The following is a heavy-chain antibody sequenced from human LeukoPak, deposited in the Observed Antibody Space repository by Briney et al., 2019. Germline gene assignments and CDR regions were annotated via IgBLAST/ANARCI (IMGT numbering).Heavy chain of an antibody. CDR3: ATWSTLGATHPP. Sequence: SDTLSLTCTVSGGSISSSSYYWGWIRQPPGKGLEWIGSIYYSGSTYYNPSLKSRVTISVDTSKNQFSLKLSSVTAADTAVYYCATWSTLGATHPPWGQGTLVTVSS. J-gene: IGHJ5*02. D-gene: IGHD1-26*01. CDR2: IYYSGST. CDR1: GGSISSSSYY. V-gene: IGHV4-39*01.